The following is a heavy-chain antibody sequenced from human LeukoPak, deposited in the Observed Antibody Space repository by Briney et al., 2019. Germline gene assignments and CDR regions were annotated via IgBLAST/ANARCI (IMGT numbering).Heavy chain of an antibody. V-gene: IGHV3-21*01. CDR3: TKSRDFWTPDDY. J-gene: IGHJ4*02. Sequence: GGSLRLSCAVSGFTFSSYSMNWVRQAPGKGLEWVSSISSSSYYIYHADSVKGRFTISRDNAKNTLYLQVNSLRAEGTAVYYCTKSRDFWTPDDYWGQGTLVTVSS. CDR2: ISSSSYYI. D-gene: IGHD3/OR15-3a*01. CDR1: GFTFSSYS.